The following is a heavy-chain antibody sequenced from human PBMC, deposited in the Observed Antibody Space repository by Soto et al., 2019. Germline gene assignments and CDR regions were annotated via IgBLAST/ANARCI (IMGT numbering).Heavy chain of an antibody. D-gene: IGHD1-7*01. Sequence: PGGSLRLSCAASGFTFSSHAMTWVRQAPGKGLDWVSGISGSGGSTYYADSVKGRFTISRDNSKNTLYLQMNSLRAEDTAVYYCAKDPHEELDLVWGFDYWGQGTLVTVSS. V-gene: IGHV3-23*01. CDR1: GFTFSSHA. J-gene: IGHJ4*02. CDR2: ISGSGGST. CDR3: AKDPHEELDLVWGFDY.